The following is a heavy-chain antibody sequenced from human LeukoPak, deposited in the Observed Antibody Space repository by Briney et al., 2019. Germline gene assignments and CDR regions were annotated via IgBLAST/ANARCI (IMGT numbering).Heavy chain of an antibody. CDR3: ARRLTQYDCFDP. CDR1: GFIFRDYY. J-gene: IGHJ5*02. D-gene: IGHD2-2*01. CDR2: ISGSSSYI. Sequence: GGSLRLSCAASGFIFRDYYMNWIRQAPGKGLECVSYISGSSSYINYADSVKGRFTISRDNAKNSLYLQMNSLRVEDTAVYYCARRLTQYDCFDPWGQGVLVTVSS. V-gene: IGHV3-11*06.